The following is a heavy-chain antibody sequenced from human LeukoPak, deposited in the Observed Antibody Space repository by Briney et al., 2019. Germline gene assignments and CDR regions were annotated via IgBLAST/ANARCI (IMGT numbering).Heavy chain of an antibody. CDR1: GFTFSNAW. V-gene: IGHV3-7*01. Sequence: GGSLRLSCAASGFTFSNAWMSWLRQAPGKGLEWVANIKHDGSEQNYVGSVKGRFTISRDNAKNSLYLQMNSLRAEDTAVYYCARTPRSETGVWGQGTTVTVSS. CDR3: ARTPRSETGV. D-gene: IGHD3-3*01. CDR2: IKHDGSEQ. J-gene: IGHJ6*02.